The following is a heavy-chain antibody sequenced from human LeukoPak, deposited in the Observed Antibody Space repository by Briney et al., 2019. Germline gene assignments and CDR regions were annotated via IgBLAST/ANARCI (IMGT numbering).Heavy chain of an antibody. V-gene: IGHV3-23*01. D-gene: IGHD2-21*02. CDR3: AKHPRHCGGDCYSDFDY. CDR1: GLTLSSYA. Sequence: GGSLRLSCAASGLTLSSYAVSWVRQAPGKGLEWVSAISGSGGITNYADSVKGRFTFSRDNSKNTLYLQMNSLRAEDTAVYYCAKHPRHCGGDCYSDFDYWGQGTLVTVSS. CDR2: ISGSGGIT. J-gene: IGHJ4*02.